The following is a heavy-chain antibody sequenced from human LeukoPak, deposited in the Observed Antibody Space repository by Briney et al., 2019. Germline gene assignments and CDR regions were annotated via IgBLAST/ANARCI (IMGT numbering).Heavy chain of an antibody. CDR3: AKLHNLNSDY. J-gene: IGHJ4*02. Sequence: GGSLRLSCVASGFTFSDYAMNWVRQAPGKWLEWVSTISGSGGNTYYAGSVKGRFTISRDNSKNTLYLQMNSLSAEETAVYYCAKLHNLNSDYWGQGTLVTVSS. D-gene: IGHD1-14*01. CDR1: GFTFSDYA. CDR2: ISGSGGNT. V-gene: IGHV3-23*01.